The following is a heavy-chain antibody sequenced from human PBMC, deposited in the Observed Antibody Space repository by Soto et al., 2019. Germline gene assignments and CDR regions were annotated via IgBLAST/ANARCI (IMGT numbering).Heavy chain of an antibody. CDR3: ARVGNVWFDP. CDR1: GGSISSGGYS. J-gene: IGHJ5*02. Sequence: SETLSLACAVSGGSISSGGYSWSWIRQPPGKGLEWIGYIYHSGSTYYNPSLKSRVTISVDRSKNQFSLKLSSVTAADTAVYYCARVGNVWFDPWGQGTLVTVSS. V-gene: IGHV4-30-2*01. CDR2: IYHSGST.